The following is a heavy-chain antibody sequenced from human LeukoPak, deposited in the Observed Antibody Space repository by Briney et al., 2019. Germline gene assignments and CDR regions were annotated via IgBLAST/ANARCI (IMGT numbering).Heavy chain of an antibody. Sequence: GGSLRLSCVPSGFTVSSNYMSWVRQAPGKGLEWVSVIYAGGSTYYADSVKGRFTISRDNFKNTVYLQMNSLRAEDTAVYYCARDSDYYAFTYWGQGTLVTVSS. CDR2: IYAGGST. V-gene: IGHV3-53*01. D-gene: IGHD1-26*01. CDR1: GFTVSSNY. J-gene: IGHJ4*02. CDR3: ARDSDYYAFTY.